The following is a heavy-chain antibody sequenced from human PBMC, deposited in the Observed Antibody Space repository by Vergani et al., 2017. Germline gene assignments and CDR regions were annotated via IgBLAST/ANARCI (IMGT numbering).Heavy chain of an antibody. CDR1: GFTFSTFN. V-gene: IGHV3-64*01. CDR3: SKDEQYTDPWERGYFHGLDV. D-gene: IGHD1-26*01. J-gene: IGHJ6*02. Sequence: LESGGGLVQPGGSIRLSCFGSGFTFSTFNMHWVRQIPGKGLEYISGISSDGKSTNYAKSVKGRFIVTRDNSKNSLHLQMGNLRVEDTGIYYCSKDEQYTDPWERGYFHGLDVWGQGTTVSVSS. CDR2: ISSDGKST.